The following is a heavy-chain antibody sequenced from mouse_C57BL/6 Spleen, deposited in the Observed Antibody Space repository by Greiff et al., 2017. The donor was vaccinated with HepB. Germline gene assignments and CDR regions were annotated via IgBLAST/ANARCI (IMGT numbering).Heavy chain of an antibody. CDR3: ARGYAMDY. Sequence: EVQLQESGPGLVKPSQSLSLTCSVTGYSITSGYYWNWIRQFPGNKLEWMGYISYEGSNNYNPSLKNRISITRDTSKNQFFLKLNSVTTEDTATYYCARGYAMDYWGQGTSVTVSS. J-gene: IGHJ4*01. CDR1: GYSITSGYY. CDR2: ISYEGSN. V-gene: IGHV3-6*01.